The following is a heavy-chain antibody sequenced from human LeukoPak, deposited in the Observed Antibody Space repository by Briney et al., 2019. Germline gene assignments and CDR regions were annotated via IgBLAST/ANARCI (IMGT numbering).Heavy chain of an antibody. D-gene: IGHD3-22*01. CDR2: MNPNSGNT. CDR3: TRAGYDSSGYYSY. CDR1: GYIFTNYD. V-gene: IGHV1-8*01. J-gene: IGHJ4*02. Sequence: ASVKVSCKASGYIFTNYDINWVRQAAGHGLEWMGWMNPNSGNTVYAQKFQGTVTMTRNTSISTAYMELSSLRSEDTAVYYCTRAGYDSSGYYSYWGQGTRVTVSS.